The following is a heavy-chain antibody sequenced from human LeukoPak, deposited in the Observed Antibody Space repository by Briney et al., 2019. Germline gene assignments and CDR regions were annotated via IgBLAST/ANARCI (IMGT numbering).Heavy chain of an antibody. CDR3: ARHYYDYVWGSYGIDY. CDR1: GYSFTSYW. V-gene: IGHV5-51*01. D-gene: IGHD3-16*01. CDR2: IYPGDSDT. Sequence: SGESLKISCKGSGYSFTSYWIGWVRPMPGKGLEWMGIIYPGDSDTRYSPSFQGQVTISADKSISTAYLQWSSLKASDTAMYYCARHYYDYVWGSYGIDYWGQGTLVTVSS. J-gene: IGHJ4*02.